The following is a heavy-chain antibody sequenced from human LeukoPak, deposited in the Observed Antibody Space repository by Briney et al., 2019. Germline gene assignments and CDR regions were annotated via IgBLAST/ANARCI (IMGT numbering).Heavy chain of an antibody. CDR3: ARDEPDGAGSYGFDY. CDR2: ISSSGNTK. Sequence: GGSLRLSCAASGFTLSSYEMNWVRQTPGKGLEWVSYISSSGNTKYYADSVQGRFTVSRDNAKNSLYLQMNSLRGEDTAVYYCARDEPDGAGSYGFDYWGQGTLVTVSS. J-gene: IGHJ4*02. CDR1: GFTLSSYE. D-gene: IGHD3-10*01. V-gene: IGHV3-48*03.